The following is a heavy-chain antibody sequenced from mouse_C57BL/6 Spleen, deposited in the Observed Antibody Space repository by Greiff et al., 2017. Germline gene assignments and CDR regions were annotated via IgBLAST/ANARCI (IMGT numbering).Heavy chain of an antibody. CDR2: IDPANGNT. CDR1: GFNIKNSY. J-gene: IGHJ4*01. CDR3: ARKRADYCNCGEYYYAMDY. Sequence: EVQLQQSVAELVRPGASVKLSCTASGFNIKNSYMHWVKQRPEQGLEWIGRIDPANGNTKYAPKFQGKATITADTSSNAAYLQLSSLTSEDTAICYWARKRADYCNCGEYYYAMDYWGQGTSVTVSS. D-gene: IGHD2-1*01. V-gene: IGHV14-3*01.